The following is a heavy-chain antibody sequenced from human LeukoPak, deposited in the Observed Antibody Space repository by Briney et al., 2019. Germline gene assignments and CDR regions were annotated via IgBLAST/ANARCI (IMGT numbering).Heavy chain of an antibody. CDR2: IYYSGST. CDR1: GGSISSDY. V-gene: IGHV4-59*08. D-gene: IGHD1-14*01. CDR3: ARHLGTNYFDY. J-gene: IGHJ4*02. Sequence: SETLSLSCTVSGGSISSDYWSWIRQPPGKGLEWIGYIYYSGSTNYNPSLKSRVTISVDTSKNQFSLKLSSVTAADTAVYYCARHLGTNYFDYWGQGTLVTVSS.